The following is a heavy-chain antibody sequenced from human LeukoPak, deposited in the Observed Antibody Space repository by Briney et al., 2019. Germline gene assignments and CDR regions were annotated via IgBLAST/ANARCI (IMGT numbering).Heavy chain of an antibody. J-gene: IGHJ5*02. CDR2: INSNSGGT. V-gene: IGHV1-2*02. Sequence: ASVKVSCKASGYTFTGYYMHWLRQAPRQRLEWMGWINSNSGGTNYAQKFQGRVTMTRDTSISTAYMELSRLRSDYTAVYYCAREGVTMVRGVIRRNWFDPWGQGTLVTVSS. CDR1: GYTFTGYY. D-gene: IGHD3-10*01. CDR3: AREGVTMVRGVIRRNWFDP.